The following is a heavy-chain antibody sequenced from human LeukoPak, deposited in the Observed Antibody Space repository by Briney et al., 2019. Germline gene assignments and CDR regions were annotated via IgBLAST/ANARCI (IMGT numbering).Heavy chain of an antibody. J-gene: IGHJ4*02. CDR1: GFTVSSNY. CDR2: IHSGGST. V-gene: IGHV3-66*01. Sequence: PGGSLRLSCAVSGFTVSSNYMSWVRQAPGKGLEWVSVIHSGGSTYYADSVKGRFTFSRDNSQNTVDLQMNSLRAEDTAVYYCVGATGFGYWGQGTLVTVSS. CDR3: VGATGFGY. D-gene: IGHD4-17*01.